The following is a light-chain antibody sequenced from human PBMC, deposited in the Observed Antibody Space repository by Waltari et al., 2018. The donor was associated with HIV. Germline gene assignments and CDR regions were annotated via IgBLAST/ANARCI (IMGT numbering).Light chain of an antibody. J-gene: IGLJ2*01. V-gene: IGLV3-25*03. CDR1: ALPKQY. Sequence: SYELTQPTSVSVSPGQTARITCSGDALPKQYNYLYHQKPGQAPVLVIYKDSERPSGIPERCSGSNSGTTVTLTISGVQAEDEADYYCQSADSSGSPYVVFGGGTKLTVL. CDR3: QSADSSGSPYVV. CDR2: KDS.